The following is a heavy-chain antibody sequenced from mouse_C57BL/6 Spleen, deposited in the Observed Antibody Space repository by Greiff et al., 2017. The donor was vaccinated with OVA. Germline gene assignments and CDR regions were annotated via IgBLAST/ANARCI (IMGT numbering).Heavy chain of an antibody. CDR1: GYTFTDYY. Sequence: EVQLQQSGPELVKPGASVKISCKASGYTFTDYYMNWVKQSHGKSLEWIGDINPNNGGTSYNQKFKGKATLTVDKSSSTAYMELRSLTSEDSAVDYCARGGWLPHYYAMDYWGQGTSVTVSS. V-gene: IGHV1-26*01. CDR2: INPNNGGT. D-gene: IGHD2-3*01. J-gene: IGHJ4*01. CDR3: ARGGWLPHYYAMDY.